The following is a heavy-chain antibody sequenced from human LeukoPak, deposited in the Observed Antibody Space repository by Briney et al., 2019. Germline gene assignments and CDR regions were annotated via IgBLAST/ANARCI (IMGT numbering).Heavy chain of an antibody. CDR1: AFPFRSYW. J-gene: IGHJ4*02. CDR2: IDTDGSFT. Sequence: RGSPRLSCAASAFPFRSYWMHWVRQAPGKGLVWISRIDTDGSFTGYADSVKGRFTISRDNAKNTLYLQMNSLRAEDTAVYFCASFGIRWNSDYWGRET. CDR3: ASFGIRWNSDY. D-gene: IGHD3-3*01. V-gene: IGHV3-74*01.